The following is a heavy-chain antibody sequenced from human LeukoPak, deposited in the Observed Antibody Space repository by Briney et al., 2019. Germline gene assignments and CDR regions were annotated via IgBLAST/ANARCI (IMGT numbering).Heavy chain of an antibody. CDR2: ISGSGGST. D-gene: IGHD3-3*01. J-gene: IGHJ4*02. CDR1: GFTFSSYA. Sequence: PGGSLRLSCAASGFTFSSYAMSWVRQAPGKGLEWVSAISGSGGSTYYADSVKGRFTISRDNSKNTLYLQMNSLRAEDTAVYYCAKDARLTIFGVVTYFDYWGQGTLVTVSS. CDR3: AKDARLTIFGVVTYFDY. V-gene: IGHV3-23*01.